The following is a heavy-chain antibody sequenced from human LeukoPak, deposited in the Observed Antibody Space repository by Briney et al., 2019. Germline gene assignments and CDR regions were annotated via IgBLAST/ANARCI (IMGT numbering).Heavy chain of an antibody. Sequence: SETLSPTCTVSGGSFSSYYWSWLRQPPGKGLEWIGYIYYSGSTNYNPSLKSRVTISVDTSKNQFSLKLSSVTAADAAVYYCAMANDDRYFDYWGQGTLVTVSS. CDR3: AMANDDRYFDY. CDR1: GGSFSSYY. CDR2: IYYSGST. D-gene: IGHD1-1*01. J-gene: IGHJ4*02. V-gene: IGHV4-59*01.